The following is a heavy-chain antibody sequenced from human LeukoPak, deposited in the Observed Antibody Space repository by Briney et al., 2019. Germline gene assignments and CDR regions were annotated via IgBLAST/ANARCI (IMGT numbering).Heavy chain of an antibody. V-gene: IGHV1-2*02. CDR2: TNPNSGGT. Sequence: ASVKVSCKASGYSFSDYHMHWVRQAPGQGLEWMGWTNPNSGGTNYAQKFQGRVTMTRDTSISTAYMELSRLRSDDTAVYYCARDLVRYYASGNLYYYGMDVWGQGTTVTVSS. D-gene: IGHD3-10*01. CDR3: ARDLVRYYASGNLYYYGMDV. CDR1: GYSFSDYH. J-gene: IGHJ6*02.